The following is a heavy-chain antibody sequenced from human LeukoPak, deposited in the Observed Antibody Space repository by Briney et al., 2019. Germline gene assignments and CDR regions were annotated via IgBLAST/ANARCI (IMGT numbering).Heavy chain of an antibody. CDR2: ISGSGGST. J-gene: IGHJ4*02. D-gene: IGHD3-3*02. V-gene: IGHV3-23*01. CDR1: GFTFSSYA. Sequence: GGSLRLSCAASGFTFSSYAMSWVRQAPGKGLEWVSAISGSGGSTYYADSVKGRFTISRDNSKNTLYLQMNSLRVEDTAVYYCAKEKFHSWSGERYYFDYWGQGTLVTVSS. CDR3: AKEKFHSWSGERYYFDY.